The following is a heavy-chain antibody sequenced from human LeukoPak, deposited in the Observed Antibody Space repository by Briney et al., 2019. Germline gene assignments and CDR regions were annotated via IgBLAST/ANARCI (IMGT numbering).Heavy chain of an antibody. Sequence: VASVKVSCKASGFTFTSSAVQWVRQARGQRLEWIGWIVVGSGNTNYAQKFQERVTITRDVSTSTAYMELSSLRSEDTAVYYCAALYYYGSGSYYNESRYYYGMDVWGQGTTVTVSS. J-gene: IGHJ6*02. V-gene: IGHV1-58*01. CDR2: IVVGSGNT. CDR3: AALYYYGSGSYYNESRYYYGMDV. CDR1: GFTFTSSA. D-gene: IGHD3-10*01.